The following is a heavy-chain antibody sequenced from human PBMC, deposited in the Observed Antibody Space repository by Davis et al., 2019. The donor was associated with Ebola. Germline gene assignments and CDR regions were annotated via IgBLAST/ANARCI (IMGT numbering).Heavy chain of an antibody. CDR1: GFTFSSYS. J-gene: IGHJ4*02. D-gene: IGHD5-18*01. Sequence: PGGSLRLSCAASGFTFSSYSMNWVRQAPGKGLEWVSSISSSSSYIYYADSVKGRFTISRDNAKNSLYLQMNSLRAEDTAVYYCARTPAAMAIQPNDYWGQGTLVTVSS. V-gene: IGHV3-21*01. CDR3: ARTPAAMAIQPNDY. CDR2: ISSSSSYI.